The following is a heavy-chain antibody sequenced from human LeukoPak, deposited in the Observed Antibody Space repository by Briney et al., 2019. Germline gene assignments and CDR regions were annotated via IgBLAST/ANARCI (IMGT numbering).Heavy chain of an antibody. Sequence: SETLSLTCTVSGGSISSSSYYWGWIRQPPGKGLEWIGSIYYSGSTYYNPSLKSRVTISVDTSKNQFSLKLSSVTAADTAVYYCARPNCSGGSCNHYYFDYWSQGTLVTVSS. J-gene: IGHJ4*02. V-gene: IGHV4-39*01. CDR1: GGSISSSSYY. CDR3: ARPNCSGGSCNHYYFDY. CDR2: IYYSGST. D-gene: IGHD2-15*01.